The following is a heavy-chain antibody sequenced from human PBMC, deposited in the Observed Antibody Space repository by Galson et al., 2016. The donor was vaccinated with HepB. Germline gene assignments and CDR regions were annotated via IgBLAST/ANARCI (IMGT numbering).Heavy chain of an antibody. J-gene: IGHJ6*02. CDR2: IYYIGST. CDR1: GGSISSYY. Sequence: ETLSLTCTVSGGSISSYYWSWTRQPPGKGLEWIGYIYYIGSTNYNPSLKSRVTISVDTSKNQFPLKLSSVTAADTAVYYCARQVRVYGMDVWGQGTTVTASS. V-gene: IGHV4-59*08. CDR3: ARQVRVYGMDV. D-gene: IGHD1-1*01.